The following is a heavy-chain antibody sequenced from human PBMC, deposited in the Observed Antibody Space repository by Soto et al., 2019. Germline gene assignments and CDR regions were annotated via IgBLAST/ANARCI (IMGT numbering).Heavy chain of an antibody. J-gene: IGHJ6*02. D-gene: IGHD3-22*01. CDR2: IIPIFGTE. Sequence: SVKVSCKASGGTFSRYAISWVRQAPGQGLEWMGGIIPIFGTENYAQKFQGRVTITADKSTSTAYMELSSLRSEDTAVYYCALARYYDTGHGMDVWGQGTTVTVSS. V-gene: IGHV1-69*06. CDR1: GGTFSRYA. CDR3: ALARYYDTGHGMDV.